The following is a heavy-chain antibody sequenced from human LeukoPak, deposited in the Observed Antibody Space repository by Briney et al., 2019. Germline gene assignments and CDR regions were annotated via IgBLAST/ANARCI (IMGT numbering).Heavy chain of an antibody. CDR2: IRYDGSNK. CDR3: AKEGGSYYTGSYYFDY. Sequence: GSLSLSCAASGFTFSSYGMHWVRQAPGKGLEWVTFIRYDGSNKYYADSVKGRFTISRDNSKNTLYLQMNSLRAEDTAVYYCAKEGGSYYTGSYYFDYWGQGTLVTVSS. J-gene: IGHJ4*02. V-gene: IGHV3-30*02. CDR1: GFTFSSYG. D-gene: IGHD1-26*01.